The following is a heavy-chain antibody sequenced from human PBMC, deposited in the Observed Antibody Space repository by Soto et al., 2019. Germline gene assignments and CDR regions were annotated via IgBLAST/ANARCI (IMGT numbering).Heavy chain of an antibody. V-gene: IGHV3-7*03. D-gene: IGHD3-10*01. J-gene: IGHJ4*02. CDR2: INTDGGGK. CDR1: GFVFNTYW. CDR3: GQEARGPVN. Sequence: GGSLRLSCAASGFVFNTYWMTWVRQTPGKGLQWVATINTDGGGKYYLDSVKGRFTISRDNAKNSLFLQMDSLRAEDSATYYCGQEARGPVNWGPGTLVTVSS.